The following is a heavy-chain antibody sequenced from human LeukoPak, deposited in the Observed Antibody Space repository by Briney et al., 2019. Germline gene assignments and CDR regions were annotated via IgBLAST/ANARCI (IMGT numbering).Heavy chain of an antibody. D-gene: IGHD2-2*01. J-gene: IGHJ5*02. CDR2: IYYSGST. CDR3: ARTTEDCSSTSCYQYWFDP. CDR1: GGSISSYY. Sequence: SSETLSLTCTVSGGSISSYYWSWIRQPPGKGLEWIGYIYYSGSTNYNPSLKSRVTISVDTSKNQFSLKLNSVTAADTAVYYCARTTEDCSSTSCYQYWFDPWGQGTLVTVSS. V-gene: IGHV4-59*01.